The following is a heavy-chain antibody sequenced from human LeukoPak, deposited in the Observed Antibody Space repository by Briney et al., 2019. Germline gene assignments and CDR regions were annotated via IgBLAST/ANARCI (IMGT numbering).Heavy chain of an antibody. D-gene: IGHD1-20*01. CDR3: ARDRYTWHDRDWFDS. Sequence: PSETLSLTCTVSGDSVSTSYWSWIRQPAGKRMEWIGRIFASGETNYNPSLESRVIMSRDTSNNQFFLRLTSVTAADTAVYYCARDRYTWHDRDWFDSWGQGTLVTVSS. CDR2: IFASGET. CDR1: GDSVSTSY. J-gene: IGHJ5*01. V-gene: IGHV4-4*07.